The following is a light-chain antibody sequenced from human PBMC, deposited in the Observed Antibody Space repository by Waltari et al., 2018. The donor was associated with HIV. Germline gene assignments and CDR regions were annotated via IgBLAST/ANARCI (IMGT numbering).Light chain of an antibody. Sequence: SYVLTQPPSVSVAPGQTARITCGGDNIRSKSVHWSQQKSGQAPVVVVYDDRDRPSGIPERFSGSNSGNTATLTISGVEVGDEADYYCQVWDSSSVHWVFGGGTKLTV. V-gene: IGLV3-21*02. CDR1: NIRSKS. CDR3: QVWDSSSVHWV. CDR2: DDR. J-gene: IGLJ3*02.